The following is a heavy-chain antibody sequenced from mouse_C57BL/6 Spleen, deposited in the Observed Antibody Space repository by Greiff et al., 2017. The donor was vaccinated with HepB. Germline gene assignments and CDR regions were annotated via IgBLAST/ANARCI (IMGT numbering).Heavy chain of an antibody. D-gene: IGHD1-1*01. V-gene: IGHV1-7*01. J-gene: IGHJ4*01. CDR1: GYTFTSYW. Sequence: VQRVESGAELAKPGASVKLSCKASGYTFTSYWMHWVKQRPGQGLEWIGYINPSSGYTKYNQKFKDKATLTADKSSSTAYMQLSSLTYEDSAVYYCARAYGSTYDAMDYWGQGTSVTVSS. CDR2: INPSSGYT. CDR3: ARAYGSTYDAMDY.